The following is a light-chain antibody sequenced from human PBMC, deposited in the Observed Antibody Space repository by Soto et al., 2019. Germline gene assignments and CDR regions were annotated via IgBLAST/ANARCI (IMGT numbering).Light chain of an antibody. CDR2: GAS. V-gene: IGKV3-15*01. J-gene: IGKJ4*01. CDR3: QQYNDWPLT. Sequence: EIVMTQPPATLSVSPGERATLSCRASQSINTNLAWYQQKRGQGPRLLIYGASSRATGTPARFSGSGSGTGFTLTISSLQSEDFAIYYCQQYNDWPLTFGGGTKVEIK. CDR1: QSINTN.